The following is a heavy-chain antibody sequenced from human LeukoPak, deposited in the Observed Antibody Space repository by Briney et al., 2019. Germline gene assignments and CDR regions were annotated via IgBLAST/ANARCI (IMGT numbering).Heavy chain of an antibody. CDR2: INPNSGGT. CDR1: GYTFAGYY. V-gene: IGHV1-2*02. CDR3: ARERIAYYGMDV. J-gene: IGHJ6*02. Sequence: ASVKVSCKASGYTFAGYYMHWVRQVPGQGLEWMGWINPNSGGTNYAQKFQGRVTMTRDTSISTAYMKLSRLRSDDTAVYYCARERIAYYGMDVWGQGTTVTISS. D-gene: IGHD6-6*01.